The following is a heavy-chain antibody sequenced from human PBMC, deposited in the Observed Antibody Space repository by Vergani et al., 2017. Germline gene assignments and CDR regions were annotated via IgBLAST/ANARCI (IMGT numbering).Heavy chain of an antibody. Sequence: QVQLVQSGAEVKKPGSSVKVSCKASGGTFSSYAISWVRQAPGQGLEWMGRIIPILGIANYAQKFQGRVTITADKSTSTAYMELSSLRSEDTAVYYCAREVGVSVTSPSGYGMDVWGQGTTVTVSS. V-gene: IGHV1-69*09. J-gene: IGHJ6*02. CDR3: AREVGVSVTSPSGYGMDV. CDR1: GGTFSSYA. CDR2: IIPILGIA. D-gene: IGHD3-10*01.